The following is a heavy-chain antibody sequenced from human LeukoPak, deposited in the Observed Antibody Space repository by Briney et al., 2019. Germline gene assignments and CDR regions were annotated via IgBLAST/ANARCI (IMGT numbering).Heavy chain of an antibody. J-gene: IGHJ6*02. CDR3: ARQADYYDFWSGFQLKYGVDV. V-gene: IGHV5-51*01. CDR2: IYPGDSDT. CDR1: GYSFTSYW. D-gene: IGHD3-3*01. Sequence: GESLKISCKGSGYSFTSYWIGWVRQMPGKGLEWMGIIYPGDSDTRYSPSFQGQVTISADKSISTAYLQWSSLKASDTAMYYCARQADYYDFWSGFQLKYGVDVWGQGTTVTVSS.